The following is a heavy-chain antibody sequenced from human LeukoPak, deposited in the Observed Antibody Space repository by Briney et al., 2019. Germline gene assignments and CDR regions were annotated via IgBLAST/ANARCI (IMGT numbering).Heavy chain of an antibody. Sequence: GGSLRLSCAASGFTFSTYTMNWVRQAPGKGLEWVSSISSRSSSIYYADSVKGRFTISRDNAKNSLYLQMNSLRAEDTAVHYCARGHSEGYFDWFDPWGQGTLVTVSS. V-gene: IGHV3-21*01. CDR3: ARGHSEGYFDWFDP. CDR1: GFTFSTYT. CDR2: ISSRSSSI. J-gene: IGHJ5*02. D-gene: IGHD6-13*01.